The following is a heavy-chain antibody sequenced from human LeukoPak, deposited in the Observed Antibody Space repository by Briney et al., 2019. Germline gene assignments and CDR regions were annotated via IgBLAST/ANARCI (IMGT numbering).Heavy chain of an antibody. Sequence: PSETLSLTCAVYGGSFSGYYWSWIRQPPGKGLEWIGEINHSGSTNYNPSLKSRVTISVDTSKNQCSLKLSSVTAADTAVYYCARGGPPESPYYGSISWYFDLWGRGTLVTVSS. CDR1: GGSFSGYY. V-gene: IGHV4-34*01. J-gene: IGHJ2*01. D-gene: IGHD3-10*01. CDR3: ARGGPPESPYYGSISWYFDL. CDR2: INHSGST.